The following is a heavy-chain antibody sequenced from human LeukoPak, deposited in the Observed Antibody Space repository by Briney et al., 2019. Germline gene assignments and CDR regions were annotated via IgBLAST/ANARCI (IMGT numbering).Heavy chain of an antibody. CDR3: ARNSSGWSFDL. V-gene: IGHV4-39*01. CDR1: GGSISGSSHY. D-gene: IGHD6-19*01. CDR2: IYQSGST. Sequence: PSETLSLTCTVSGGSISGSSHYWGWIRPPPGKGLEWIGSIYQSGSTHYNFYLRSRVTISVDTSKNQFSLKLSSVTAADTSVYYCARNSSGWSFDLWGRGTLVTVS. J-gene: IGHJ2*01.